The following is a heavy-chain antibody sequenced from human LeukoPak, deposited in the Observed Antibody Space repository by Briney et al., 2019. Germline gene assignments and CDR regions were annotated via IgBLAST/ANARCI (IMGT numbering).Heavy chain of an antibody. CDR2: ISYEGSNK. CDR1: GFTFSSYA. J-gene: IGHJ3*02. V-gene: IGHV3-30-3*01. CDR3: ARVVAYYDFWSGCDI. D-gene: IGHD3-3*01. Sequence: GGSLRLSCAASGFTFSSYAMHWVRQAPGKGLEWVAVISYEGSNKYYADSVKGRFTISRDNSKHTLYLQMNSLRAEDTAVYYCARVVAYYDFWSGCDIWGQGTMVTVSS.